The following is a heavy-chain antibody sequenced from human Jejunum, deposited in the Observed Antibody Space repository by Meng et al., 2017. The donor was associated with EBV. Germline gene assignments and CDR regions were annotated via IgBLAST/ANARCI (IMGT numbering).Heavy chain of an antibody. Sequence: ESGPRPRKSAATMSLTCVVSRRSISDSDVCGWVRQPPGKGLELLGEIYHGGGTNYNPSLESRVTISVDKSKNQFSLKLNSVTVADTAVYYCAGNGYYALEYWGPGILVTVSS. V-gene: IGHV4-4*02. CDR1: RRSISDSDV. D-gene: IGHD3-22*01. CDR3: AGNGYYALEY. J-gene: IGHJ4*02. CDR2: IYHGGGT.